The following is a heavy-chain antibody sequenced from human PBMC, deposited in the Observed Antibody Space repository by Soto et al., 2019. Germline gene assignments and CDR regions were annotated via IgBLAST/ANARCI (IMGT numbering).Heavy chain of an antibody. J-gene: IGHJ5*02. Sequence: PSETLSLTCTVSGGSISNYFWSWIRQPPGKGLEWIGYIYYAGSTNYNPSLKSRVTMSVDTSRNQFSLKLSSVTAADTAVHYWARVRRANGDKTCLTPWAQGA. CDR3: ARVRRANGDKTCLTP. CDR2: IYYAGST. CDR1: GGSISNYF. V-gene: IGHV4-59*08. D-gene: IGHD4-17*01.